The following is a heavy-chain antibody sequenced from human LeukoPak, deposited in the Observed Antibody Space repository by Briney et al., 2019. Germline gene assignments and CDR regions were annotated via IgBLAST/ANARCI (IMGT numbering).Heavy chain of an antibody. CDR2: ISSSSSYI. Sequence: GGSLRLSCAASGFTFSSYAMHWVRQAPGKGLEWVSSISSSSSYIYYADSVKGRFTISRDNAKNSLYLQMNSLRAEDTAVYYCARLTWSGYYLDYWGQGTLVTVSS. D-gene: IGHD3-3*01. CDR3: ARLTWSGYYLDY. J-gene: IGHJ4*02. V-gene: IGHV3-21*01. CDR1: GFTFSSYA.